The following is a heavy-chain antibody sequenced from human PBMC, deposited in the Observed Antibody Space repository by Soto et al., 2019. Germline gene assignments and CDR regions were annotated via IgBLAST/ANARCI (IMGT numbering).Heavy chain of an antibody. J-gene: IGHJ3*02. V-gene: IGHV6-1*01. CDR3: ARDRGRVNWNYVAHDAFDI. CDR1: GDSVSSNSAA. Sequence: SQTLSLTCAISGDSVSSNSAAWNWIRQSPSRGLEWLGRTYYRSKWYNDYAVSVKSRITINPDTSKNQFSLQLNSVTPEDTAVYYCARDRGRVNWNYVAHDAFDIWGQGTMVTVSS. D-gene: IGHD1-7*01. CDR2: TYYRSKWYN.